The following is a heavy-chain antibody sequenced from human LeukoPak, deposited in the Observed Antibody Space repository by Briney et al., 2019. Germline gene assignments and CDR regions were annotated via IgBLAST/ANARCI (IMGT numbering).Heavy chain of an antibody. Sequence: SETLSLTCAVYGGSFSGYYWSWIRQPPGKGLEWIGEINHSGSTNYNPSLKSRVTISVDTSKNQCSLKLSSVTAADTAVYYCARGQGSSSWYVPNYFDYWGQGTLVTVSS. CDR2: INHSGST. D-gene: IGHD6-13*01. CDR3: ARGQGSSSWYVPNYFDY. CDR1: GGSFSGYY. V-gene: IGHV4-34*01. J-gene: IGHJ4*02.